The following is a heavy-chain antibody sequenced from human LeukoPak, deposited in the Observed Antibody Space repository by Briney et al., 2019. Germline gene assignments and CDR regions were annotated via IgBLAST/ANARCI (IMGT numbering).Heavy chain of an antibody. V-gene: IGHV1-8*01. Sequence: ASVKVSCKASGYTFTSYDINWVRQATGQGLEWMGWMNPNSGNTGYAQKFQGRVTMTRNTSISTAYMELSSLRSEDTAVYYCARARDPYYYDSSGCFNWFDPWGQGTLVTVSS. D-gene: IGHD3-22*01. CDR3: ARARDPYYYDSSGCFNWFDP. CDR1: GYTFTSYD. J-gene: IGHJ5*02. CDR2: MNPNSGNT.